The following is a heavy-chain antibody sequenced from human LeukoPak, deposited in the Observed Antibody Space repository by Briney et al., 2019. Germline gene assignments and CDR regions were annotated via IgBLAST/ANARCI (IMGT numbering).Heavy chain of an antibody. CDR2: INHSGST. D-gene: IGHD3-22*01. CDR1: GGSFGGYY. CDR3: ASSGPKQYYYDSSSYYYRY. Sequence: SETLSLTCAVYGGSFGGYYWSWIRQPPGKGLEWIGEINHSGSTNYNPSLKSRVTISVDTSKNQFSLKLSSVTAADTAVYYCASSGPKQYYYDSSSYYYRYWGQGTLVTVSS. V-gene: IGHV4-34*01. J-gene: IGHJ4*02.